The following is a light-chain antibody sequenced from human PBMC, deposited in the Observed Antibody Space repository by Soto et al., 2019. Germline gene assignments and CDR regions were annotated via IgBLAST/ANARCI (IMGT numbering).Light chain of an antibody. CDR3: CSSAGSYNYV. V-gene: IGLV2-11*01. J-gene: IGLJ1*01. CDR2: DVS. CDR1: SSDVGGYNY. Sequence: QSALTQPRSVSGSPGQSVTISCTGTSSDVGGYNYVSWYQQHPGKAPKLMIYDVSKRPSGVPDRFSGSKSGNTASLTISGLQAEDEADDYCCSSAGSYNYVFGTGTKLTVL.